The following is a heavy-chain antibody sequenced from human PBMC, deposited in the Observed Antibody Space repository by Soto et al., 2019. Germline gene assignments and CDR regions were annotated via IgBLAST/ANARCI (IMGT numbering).Heavy chain of an antibody. V-gene: IGHV1-2*02. CDR2: INPNSGGT. Sequence: GASVKVSCKASGYTFTDYYMHWVRQAPGQGLEWMGWINPNSGGTNYAQKFQGRVTMTRDTSISTAYMELSRLRSDDTAIYYCARGDSTDCSNGVCSFFYNHDMDVWGQGTTVTVSS. J-gene: IGHJ6*02. CDR3: ARGDSTDCSNGVCSFFYNHDMDV. D-gene: IGHD2-8*01. CDR1: GYTFTDYY.